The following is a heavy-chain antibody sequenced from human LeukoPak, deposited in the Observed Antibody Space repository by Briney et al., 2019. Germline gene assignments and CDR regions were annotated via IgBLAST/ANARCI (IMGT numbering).Heavy chain of an antibody. CDR3: ARGGAARPDY. V-gene: IGHV3-48*01. Sequence: GGSLRLSCAASGFIFSNYGMDWARQAPGKGLEWVPYISSSSSSIYYADSVKGRFTISRDNAKNSLFLQMNSLRAEDTAVYYCARGGAARPDYWGQGTLVTVSS. D-gene: IGHD6-6*01. J-gene: IGHJ4*02. CDR1: GFIFSNYG. CDR2: ISSSSSSI.